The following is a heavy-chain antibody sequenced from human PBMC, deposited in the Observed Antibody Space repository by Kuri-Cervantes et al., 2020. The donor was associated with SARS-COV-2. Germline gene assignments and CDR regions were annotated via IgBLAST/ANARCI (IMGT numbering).Heavy chain of an antibody. Sequence: GESLKISCAASGFTFSYYWMSWVRQAPGKGLEWVANINQDGSEKYYVGSMKGRFTISRDNAKNSLYLQMNSLRAEDTAVYYCARNHSMDVWGTGTAVTVSS. CDR3: ARNHSMDV. J-gene: IGHJ6*03. V-gene: IGHV3-7*04. CDR2: INQDGSEK. CDR1: GFTFSYYW.